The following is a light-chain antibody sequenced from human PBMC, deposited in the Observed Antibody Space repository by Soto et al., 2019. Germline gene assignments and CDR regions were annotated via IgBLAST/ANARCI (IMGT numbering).Light chain of an antibody. V-gene: IGKV3-11*01. J-gene: IGKJ4*01. Sequence: EIVLTQSPDTLSLSPVERATLSCRASQSVNNALAWYQQKPGQAPRLLIYDASNRATGIPARFSGSGSGTDFTLTISSLEPEDYAVYYCQHRRSWPLTFGGGTKVEIK. CDR2: DAS. CDR1: QSVNNA. CDR3: QHRRSWPLT.